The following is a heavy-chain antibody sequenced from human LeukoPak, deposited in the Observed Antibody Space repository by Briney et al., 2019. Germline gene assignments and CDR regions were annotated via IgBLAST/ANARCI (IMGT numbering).Heavy chain of an antibody. V-gene: IGHV4-39*01. D-gene: IGHD4-11*01. J-gene: IGHJ3*02. Sequence: SETLSLTCTVSGGSISSSSYYWGWIRQPPGKGLEWIGSIYHSGSTYYNPSLKSRVTISVDTSKNQFSLKLSSVTAADTAVYYCARHPDHDYSNDGAFDIWGQGTMVTVSS. CDR3: ARHPDHDYSNDGAFDI. CDR2: IYHSGST. CDR1: GGSISSSSYY.